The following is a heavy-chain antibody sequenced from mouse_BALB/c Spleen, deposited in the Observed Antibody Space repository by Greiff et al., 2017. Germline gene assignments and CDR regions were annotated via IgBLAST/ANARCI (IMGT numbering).Heavy chain of an antibody. CDR1: GYTFTSYW. Sequence: VQLQQSGAELAKPGASVKMSCKASGYTFTSYWMHWVKQRPGQGLEWIGYINPSTGYTEYNQKFKDKATLTADKSSSTAYMQLSSLTSEDSAVYYCARSHYYGSSYRLYYFDYWGQGTTLTVSS. V-gene: IGHV1-7*01. J-gene: IGHJ2*01. CDR2: INPSTGYT. CDR3: ARSHYYGSSYRLYYFDY. D-gene: IGHD1-1*01.